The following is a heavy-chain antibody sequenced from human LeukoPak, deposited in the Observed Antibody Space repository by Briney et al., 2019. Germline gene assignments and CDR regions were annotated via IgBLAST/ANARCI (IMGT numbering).Heavy chain of an antibody. CDR2: INHSGST. CDR1: GGSISSTFYY. CDR3: ARVGAGWYGDYGESDY. V-gene: IGHV4-39*07. J-gene: IGHJ4*02. D-gene: IGHD4-17*01. Sequence: SETLSLTCTVSGGSISSTFYYWSWIRQPPGKGLEWIGEINHSGSTNYNPSLKGRVTISVDTSKNQFSLKLSSVTAADTAVYYCARVGAGWYGDYGESDYWGQGTLVTVSS.